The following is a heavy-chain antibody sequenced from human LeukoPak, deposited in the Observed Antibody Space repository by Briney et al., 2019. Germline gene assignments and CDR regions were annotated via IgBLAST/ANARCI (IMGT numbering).Heavy chain of an antibody. CDR3: ARRYYGSGSYYFDS. Sequence: EPLTFTATASVASISSYYWSWLRQPPGKVLGWMGFIYYSGSTNYNPSLNSRVTISVDTSKNQFSLKLSSVTAAETAVYYCARRYYGSGSYYFDSWGQGTLVTVSP. CDR1: VASISSYY. V-gene: IGHV4-59*08. D-gene: IGHD3-10*01. CDR2: IYYSGST. J-gene: IGHJ4*02.